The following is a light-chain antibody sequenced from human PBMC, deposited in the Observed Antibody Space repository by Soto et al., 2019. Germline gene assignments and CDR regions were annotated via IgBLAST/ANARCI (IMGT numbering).Light chain of an antibody. J-gene: IGLJ3*02. Sequence: QAVLTQSPSASASPGASVNLTCTLSSGHSDYAIAWHQQQPEKGPRYLMKVTSDGSHTKGDGIPDRFSGSSSGADRYLTISSLQSDDEADYYCQAWGTGGVFGGGTKVTVL. CDR1: SGHSDYA. V-gene: IGLV4-69*01. CDR2: VTSDGSH. CDR3: QAWGTGGV.